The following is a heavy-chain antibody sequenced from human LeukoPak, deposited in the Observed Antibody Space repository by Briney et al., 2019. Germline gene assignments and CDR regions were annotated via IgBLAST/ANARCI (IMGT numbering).Heavy chain of an antibody. Sequence: GGSLRLSCAASGFTFSSYWMHWVRQVPGKGLVWVSRINTGGSSTTYADSVKGRFTISRDNAKNTLYLQMNSLRAEDTAVYYCARSNQADDYWGQGILVTVSS. V-gene: IGHV3-74*01. CDR3: ARSNQADDY. J-gene: IGHJ4*02. D-gene: IGHD4-11*01. CDR1: GFTFSSYW. CDR2: INTGGSST.